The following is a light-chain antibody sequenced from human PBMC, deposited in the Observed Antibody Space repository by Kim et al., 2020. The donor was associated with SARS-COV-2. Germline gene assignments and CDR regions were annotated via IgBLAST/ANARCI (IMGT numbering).Light chain of an antibody. Sequence: ASGGDRVTINCRASQEIANSLAWYKQKPGKVPKVLIYAASTLQSGVPSRFSGSGSGPEFTLNIGSLQTEDVATYYFQKYNSAPWTFGPGTKVDIK. J-gene: IGKJ1*01. CDR1: QEIANS. V-gene: IGKV1-27*01. CDR3: QKYNSAPWT. CDR2: AAS.